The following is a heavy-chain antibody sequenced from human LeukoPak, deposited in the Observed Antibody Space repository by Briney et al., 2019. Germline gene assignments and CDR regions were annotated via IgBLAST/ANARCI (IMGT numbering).Heavy chain of an antibody. Sequence: PSETLSLTCTVSGACIRNYYWSWIRQAPGKGLEWMGYIYYSGSTNYNPSLESRVAMSVDTSKNQFSLRLSSVTAADTAIYYCARRYSSSWYVGFFDPWGQGTLVTVSS. J-gene: IGHJ5*02. CDR1: GACIRNYY. CDR2: IYYSGST. D-gene: IGHD6-13*01. V-gene: IGHV4-59*08. CDR3: ARRYSSSWYVGFFDP.